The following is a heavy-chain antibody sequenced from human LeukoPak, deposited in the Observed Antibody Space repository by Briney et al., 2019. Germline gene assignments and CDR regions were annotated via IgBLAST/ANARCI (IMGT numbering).Heavy chain of an antibody. J-gene: IGHJ3*02. Sequence: SETLSLTCTVSGGSISRYYWSWIRQPPGTGLEWIGYIYYSGSTNYNPSLKSRVTISVDTSKNQFSLKLSSVTATDTAVYYCARALVVVPAAMVAFDIWGQGTMVTVSS. CDR1: GGSISRYY. CDR2: IYYSGST. D-gene: IGHD2-2*01. CDR3: ARALVVVPAAMVAFDI. V-gene: IGHV4-59*01.